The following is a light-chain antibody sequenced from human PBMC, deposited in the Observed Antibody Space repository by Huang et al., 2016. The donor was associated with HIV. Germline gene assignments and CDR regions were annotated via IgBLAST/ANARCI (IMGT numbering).Light chain of an antibody. V-gene: IGKV3-15*01. CDR1: QSVSSN. CDR2: NTT. Sequence: EIVMTQSPATLSVSPGERATLSCRAGQSVSSNLAWYQPKPGQSPRLLIYNTTTRATGAPARFSGSGSGTEFTLTISSLQSEDFAVYYCQQYNNWPRTFGQGTKVDIK. J-gene: IGKJ1*01. CDR3: QQYNNWPRT.